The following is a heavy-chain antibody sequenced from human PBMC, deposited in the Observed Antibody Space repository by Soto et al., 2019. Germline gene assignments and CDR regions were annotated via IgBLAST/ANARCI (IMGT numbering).Heavy chain of an antibody. D-gene: IGHD6-19*01. V-gene: IGHV5-51*01. CDR1: GYSFTSYW. Sequence: GESLKISCKGSGYSFTSYWIGWVRQMPGKVLEWMGIIYPGDSDTRYSPSFQGQVTISADKSISTAYLQWSSLKASDTAMYYCARHGYSSGWYTDYYGMDVWGQGXTVTVYS. CDR3: ARHGYSSGWYTDYYGMDV. J-gene: IGHJ6*02. CDR2: IYPGDSDT.